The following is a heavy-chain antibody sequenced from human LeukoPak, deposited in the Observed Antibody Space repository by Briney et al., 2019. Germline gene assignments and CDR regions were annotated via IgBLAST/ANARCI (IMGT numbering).Heavy chain of an antibody. J-gene: IGHJ6*02. CDR3: ATEGSTISYGMDV. CDR2: IIPIFGIA. CDR1: GGTFSSYA. Sequence: SVKVSCKASGGTFSSYAISWVRQAPGQGLEWMGRIIPIFGIANYAQKFQGRVTITADKSTSTAYMELSSLRSEDTAVYYCATEGSTISYGMDVWGRGTTVTVSS. D-gene: IGHD3-3*01. V-gene: IGHV1-69*04.